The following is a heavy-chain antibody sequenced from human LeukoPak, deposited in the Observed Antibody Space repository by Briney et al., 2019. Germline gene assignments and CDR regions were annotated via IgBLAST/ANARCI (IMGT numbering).Heavy chain of an antibody. D-gene: IGHD2/OR15-2a*01. V-gene: IGHV3-48*03. CDR2: FDGGDGTNR. CDR1: GFTFRRYE. CDR3: ARIGTTTRGPAGLDV. Sequence: GGSLTLSCAPSGFTFRRYEMICVRQAPGRGLEGVSYFDGGDGTNRFYSESGKGRITISKDNATNSLYLHMNSLKAEDTGAYYCARIGTTTRGPAGLDVWGQGTTVTVSS. J-gene: IGHJ6*02.